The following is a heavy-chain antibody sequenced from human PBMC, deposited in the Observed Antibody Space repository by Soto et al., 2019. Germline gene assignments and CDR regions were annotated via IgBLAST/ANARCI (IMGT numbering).Heavy chain of an antibody. CDR1: GFTFSSYA. Sequence: GGSLRVSCAASGFTFSSYAMHWVRQAPGKGLEWVAVISYDGSNKYYADSVKGRFTISRDNSKDTLYLQMNSLRAEDTAVYYCARVEDGWFGELSPADYWGQGTLVTVSS. CDR3: ARVEDGWFGELSPADY. CDR2: ISYDGSNK. J-gene: IGHJ4*02. V-gene: IGHV3-30-3*01. D-gene: IGHD3-10*01.